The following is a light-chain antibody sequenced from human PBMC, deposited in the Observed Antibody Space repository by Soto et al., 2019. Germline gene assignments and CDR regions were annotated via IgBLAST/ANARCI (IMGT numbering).Light chain of an antibody. J-gene: IGKJ1*01. CDR3: QQYNDWLWT. CDR1: QSVRSN. Sequence: EIVMSQSPATLSVSPGERATLSCRASQSVRSNLAWYQQRRGQAPRLLIYGASTRATGIPARFSGSGSGTEFTLTISSLQSEDFAVYYCQQYNDWLWTFGHATKV. CDR2: GAS. V-gene: IGKV3-15*01.